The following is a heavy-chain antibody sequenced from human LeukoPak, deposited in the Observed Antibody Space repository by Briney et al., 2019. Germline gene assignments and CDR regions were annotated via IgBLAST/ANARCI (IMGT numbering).Heavy chain of an antibody. Sequence: GGSLRLSCAASGFTFSSYSMNWVRQAPGKGLEWVSSISSSSSYIYYADSVKGRFTISRDNAKNSLYLQMNGLRAEDTAVYYCARRPEHYDILTGYYYYYYMDVWGKGTTVTVSS. D-gene: IGHD3-9*01. CDR1: GFTFSSYS. V-gene: IGHV3-21*01. J-gene: IGHJ6*03. CDR3: ARRPEHYDILTGYYYYYYMDV. CDR2: ISSSSSYI.